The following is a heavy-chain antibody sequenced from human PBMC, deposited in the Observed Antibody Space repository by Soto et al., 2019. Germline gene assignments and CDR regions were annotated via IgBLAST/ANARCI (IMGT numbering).Heavy chain of an antibody. Sequence: QVQLQDSGPGLLKTSQTLSLTCTVSGASVISVEHYWSWIRKAPGKGREWLGLIYYTGITDYNPSLKSLVVISRDPSKRQFSLRLSSVTAADTAVYYCAREGALLFGGNPDYYDDIDVWGQGTTVTVSS. V-gene: IGHV4-30-4*01. CDR3: AREGALLFGGNPDYYDDIDV. CDR2: IYYTGIT. CDR1: GASVISVEHY. J-gene: IGHJ6*02. D-gene: IGHD2-15*01.